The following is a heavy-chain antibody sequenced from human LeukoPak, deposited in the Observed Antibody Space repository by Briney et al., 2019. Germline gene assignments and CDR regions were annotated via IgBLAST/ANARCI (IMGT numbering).Heavy chain of an antibody. Sequence: GGSLRLSCAASGFTVSSNYMSWVRQAPGKGLEWVSDIYSGATTYYADSVKGRFTISRDNAKNTLYLQVNSLRVEDTAVYYCASPQSGDYGALYFQHWGPGTLVTVSS. CDR1: GFTVSSNY. D-gene: IGHD4-17*01. V-gene: IGHV3-66*01. CDR2: IYSGATT. CDR3: ASPQSGDYGALYFQH. J-gene: IGHJ1*01.